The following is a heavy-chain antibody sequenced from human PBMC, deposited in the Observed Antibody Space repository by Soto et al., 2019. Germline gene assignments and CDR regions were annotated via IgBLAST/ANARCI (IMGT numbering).Heavy chain of an antibody. J-gene: IGHJ4*02. CDR1: GYSLTAYW. CDR2: IDPSDSYV. D-gene: IGHD2-2*01. CDR3: TRRASSSFYHFDF. V-gene: IGHV5-10-1*01. Sequence: PGESLKISCQASGYSLTAYWITWVRQMPGKGLEWMATIDPSDSYVDYSPSFRGHVTFSVDRSITTVYLQWNSLKASDSAMYFCTRRASSSFYHFDFWGQGALATVSS.